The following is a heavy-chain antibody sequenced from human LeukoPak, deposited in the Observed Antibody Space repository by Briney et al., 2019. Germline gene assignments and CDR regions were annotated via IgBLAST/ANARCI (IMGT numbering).Heavy chain of an antibody. Sequence: GGSLRLSCAASGFTFRNYEFSWVRQAPGKGLEWVSHIYTDNTVYQADSVKGRFTISRDNAKNSLYLQMNSLGAEDTAVYYCARASNSPFDYWGQGTLVTVSS. CDR2: IYTDNTV. J-gene: IGHJ4*02. CDR1: GFTFRNYE. D-gene: IGHD2-21*01. CDR3: ARASNSPFDY. V-gene: IGHV3-48*03.